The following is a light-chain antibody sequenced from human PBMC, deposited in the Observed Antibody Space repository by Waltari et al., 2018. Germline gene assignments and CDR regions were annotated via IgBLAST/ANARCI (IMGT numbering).Light chain of an antibody. CDR2: DVS. J-gene: IGLJ1*01. CDR3: SSYTSSITFV. V-gene: IGLV2-14*03. Sequence: QSALTQPASVSGSPGQSITISCTGTSSDVGGYNYVSWYQQHPGKAPKLLIYDVSYRPSGVSGRFSGSKSGNTASLTISGLQAEEEADYYCSSYTSSITFVFGTGTKVTVL. CDR1: SSDVGGYNY.